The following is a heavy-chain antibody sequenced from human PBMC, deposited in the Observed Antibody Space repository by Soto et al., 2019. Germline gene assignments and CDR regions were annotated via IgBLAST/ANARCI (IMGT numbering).Heavy chain of an antibody. V-gene: IGHV4-59*01. CDR1: GDSISNYY. CDR3: ARMGTYYNAHLDS. Sequence: SETLSLTCTVSGDSISNYYWSWIRQPPGKGLEWIVYIYYGGSPSYNPSLRSRVTSSVDTSKNQFSLRLSSVTAADAAVYYCARMGTYYNAHLDSWGQGTLVTVSS. D-gene: IGHD3-10*01. J-gene: IGHJ4*02. CDR2: IYYGGSP.